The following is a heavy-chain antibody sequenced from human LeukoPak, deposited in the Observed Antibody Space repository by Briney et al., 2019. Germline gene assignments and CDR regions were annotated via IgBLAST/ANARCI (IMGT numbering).Heavy chain of an antibody. CDR3: AKNVGSCSSGGSCYQFDP. V-gene: IGHV4-59*01. Sequence: PSETLSLTCTVSGGSIRSFYWSWIRQPPGKGLERVGYIFYSGSTTYNPSLKSRVTMSVDTSKSQFSLRLSSVTAADTAVYYCAKNVGSCSSGGSCYQFDPWGQGTLVTVSS. J-gene: IGHJ5*02. CDR2: IFYSGST. D-gene: IGHD2-15*01. CDR1: GGSIRSFY.